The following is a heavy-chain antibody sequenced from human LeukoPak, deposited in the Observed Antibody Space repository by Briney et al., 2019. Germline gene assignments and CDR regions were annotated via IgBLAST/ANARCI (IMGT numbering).Heavy chain of an antibody. V-gene: IGHV1-18*01. CDR2: ISAYNGNT. D-gene: IGHD1-7*01. CDR3: ARAGIWNYDFDY. CDR1: GYTFTTYG. Sequence: ASVKVSCKASGYTFTTYGITWVRPAPGQGLEWMGWISAYNGNTNYAQKLQGRVTMTTDTSTTTAYMELRSLRSDDTAVYYCARAGIWNYDFDYWGQGTLVTVSS. J-gene: IGHJ4*02.